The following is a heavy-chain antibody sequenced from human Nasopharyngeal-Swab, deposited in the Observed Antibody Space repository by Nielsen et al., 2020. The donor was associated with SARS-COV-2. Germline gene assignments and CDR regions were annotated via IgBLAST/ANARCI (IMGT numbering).Heavy chain of an antibody. V-gene: IGHV3-30*18. CDR3: AKDAHPFSNYDGYFDY. D-gene: IGHD4-11*01. Sequence: GGSLRLSCAASEFAFSSYGMHWVRQTPGKGLEWVALISYDGREKFYADSVRGRFTISRDNSQNTLYLQMNSLRVEDTAVYYCAKDAHPFSNYDGYFDYWGQGTLVTVSS. CDR2: ISYDGREK. J-gene: IGHJ4*02. CDR1: EFAFSSYG.